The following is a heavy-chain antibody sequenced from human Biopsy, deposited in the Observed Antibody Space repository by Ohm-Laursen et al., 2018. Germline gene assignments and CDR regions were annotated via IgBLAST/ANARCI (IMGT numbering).Heavy chain of an antibody. V-gene: IGHV1-69*01. Sequence: SSVKVSCKASGVTFNTYAFGWVRQAPGQGLEWMGGRIPYFNTIYYARNFQDRAVITADRSARTTDMQLSGLRPDDTAVYYCVGGQRGPPIGVTVPGDAFDLWGPGTMVTVSP. J-gene: IGHJ3*01. CDR2: RIPYFNTI. D-gene: IGHD2/OR15-2a*01. CDR1: GVTFNTYA. CDR3: VGGQRGPPIGVTVPGDAFDL.